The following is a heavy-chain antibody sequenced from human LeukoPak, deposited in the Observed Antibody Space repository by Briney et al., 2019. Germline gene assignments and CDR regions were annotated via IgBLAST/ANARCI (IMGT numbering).Heavy chain of an antibody. D-gene: IGHD1-1*01. CDR3: ARVGGTNYYYYGMDV. V-gene: IGHV4-61*01. CDR2: IYYSGST. CDR1: GGSVSSGSYY. J-gene: IGHJ6*02. Sequence: SETLSLTCTVSGGSVSSGSYYWSWIRQPPGKGLEWIGYIYYSGSTNYNPSLKSRVTISVDTSKNQLSLKLSSVTAADTAVYYCARVGGTNYYYYGMDVWGQGTTVTVSS.